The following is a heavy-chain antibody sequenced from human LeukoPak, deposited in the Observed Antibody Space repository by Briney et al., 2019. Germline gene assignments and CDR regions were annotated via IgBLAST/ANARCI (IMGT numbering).Heavy chain of an antibody. J-gene: IGHJ4*02. CDR3: ARGHYDSSGYYIGPFDY. CDR1: GFTVSSNY. V-gene: IGHV3-66*01. Sequence: GGSLRLSCAASGFTVSSNYMSWVRQAPGKGLESVSIIYTGGSTYYADSVKGRFTISRDNSKNTLYLQMNSLRAEDTAVYYCARGHYDSSGYYIGPFDYWGQGTLVTVFS. D-gene: IGHD3-22*01. CDR2: IYTGGST.